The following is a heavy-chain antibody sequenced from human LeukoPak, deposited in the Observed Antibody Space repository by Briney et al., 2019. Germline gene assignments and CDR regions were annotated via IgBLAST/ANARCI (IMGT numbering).Heavy chain of an antibody. D-gene: IGHD3-22*01. V-gene: IGHV4-59*08. J-gene: IGHJ4*02. CDR2: IYYSGST. CDR1: GGSISSYY. Sequence: SETLSLTCTVSGGSISSYYWSWIRQPPGKGLEWIGYIYYSGSTNYNPSLKSRVTISVDTSKNQFSLKRSSVTAADTAVYYCATASSGYGPFDYWGQGTLVTVSS. CDR3: ATASSGYGPFDY.